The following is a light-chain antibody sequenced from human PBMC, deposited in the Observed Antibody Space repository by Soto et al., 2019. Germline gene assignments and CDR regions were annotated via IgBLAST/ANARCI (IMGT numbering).Light chain of an antibody. CDR1: QSVNNNY. V-gene: IGKV3-20*01. Sequence: EIVLTQSPGTLSLSPGERATLSCRASQSVNNNYFAWYQQKPGQAPRLLIFGSSDRATGIPDRFSGSGSGTDVTLTISRLEPEDFAVYYCQRYGSSPPYTFGQGTKLEIK. CDR3: QRYGSSPPYT. CDR2: GSS. J-gene: IGKJ2*01.